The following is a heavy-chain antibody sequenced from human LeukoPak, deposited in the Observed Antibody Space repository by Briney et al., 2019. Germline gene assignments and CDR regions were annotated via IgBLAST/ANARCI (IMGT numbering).Heavy chain of an antibody. CDR1: GGSFSGYY. CDR2: INHSGST. V-gene: IGHV4-34*01. D-gene: IGHD2-2*01. Sequence: PSETLSLTCAVYGGSFSGYYRSWIRQPPGKGLEWIGEINHSGSTNYNPSLKSRVTISVDTSKNQFSLKLSSVTAADTAVYYCARGVGYCSSTSCPDFDYWGQGTLVTVSS. CDR3: ARGVGYCSSTSCPDFDY. J-gene: IGHJ4*02.